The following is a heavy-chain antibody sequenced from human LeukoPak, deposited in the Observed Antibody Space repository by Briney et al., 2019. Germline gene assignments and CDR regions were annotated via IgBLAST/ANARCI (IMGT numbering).Heavy chain of an antibody. J-gene: IGHJ4*02. Sequence: PGGSLRLSCAASGFTFSSYNMSWVRQAPGKGLEWVSSISSSSSYIYYADSVKGRFTISRDNDKNSLYLQMNSLRADDTAVYYCARVTYGGSIDYWGQGPLVTVSS. V-gene: IGHV3-21*01. CDR3: ARVTYGGSIDY. CDR1: GFTFSSYN. CDR2: ISSSSSYI. D-gene: IGHD4-23*01.